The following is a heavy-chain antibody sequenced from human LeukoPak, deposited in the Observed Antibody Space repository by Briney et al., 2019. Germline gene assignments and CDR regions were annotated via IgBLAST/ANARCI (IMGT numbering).Heavy chain of an antibody. CDR1: GFTFSSYS. Sequence: PGGSLRLSCAASGFTFSSYSMNWVRQAPGKGLEWVSSISSSGSYIYYADSVKGRFTISRDNAKNSLYLQMNSLRAEDTAVYYCARDHGVGATDVDYWGQGTLVTVSS. CDR3: ARDHGVGATDVDY. CDR2: ISSSGSYI. J-gene: IGHJ4*02. V-gene: IGHV3-21*01. D-gene: IGHD1-26*01.